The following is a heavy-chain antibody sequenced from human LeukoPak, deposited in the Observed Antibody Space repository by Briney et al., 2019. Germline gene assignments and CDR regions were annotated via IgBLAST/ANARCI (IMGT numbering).Heavy chain of an antibody. V-gene: IGHV4-59*01. Sequence: SETLSLTCTVSGGSIRSYYWSWIRQPPGKGLEWIGYIYYSGSTNYNPSLKSRVTISVDTSKNQVSLKLSSVTAADTAVHYCARGRYSGSYSDCWGQGTLVTVSS. CDR2: IYYSGST. J-gene: IGHJ4*02. CDR3: ARGRYSGSYSDC. CDR1: GGSIRSYY. D-gene: IGHD1-26*01.